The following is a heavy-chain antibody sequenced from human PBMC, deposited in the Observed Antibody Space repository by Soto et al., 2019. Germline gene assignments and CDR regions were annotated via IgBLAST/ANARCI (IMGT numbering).Heavy chain of an antibody. CDR1: GFTFSTCG. CDR2: IGIADDM. V-gene: IGHV3-13*01. D-gene: IGHD6-19*01. Sequence: EVQLVESGGGLVQPGGSLSLSCAASGFTFSTCGMHWVRQVTGKGLECVSSIGIADDMAYAGSVKGRFTVSRENAKSSLYLQMNNLRAGDTAVYYCARSQVAGTFDYWGQGTLVTVSS. J-gene: IGHJ4*02. CDR3: ARSQVAGTFDY.